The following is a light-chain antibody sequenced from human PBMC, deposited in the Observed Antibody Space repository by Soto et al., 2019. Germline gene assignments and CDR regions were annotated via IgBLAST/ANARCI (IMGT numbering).Light chain of an antibody. Sequence: EIVLTQSPGTLSLSPGERATLSCRASQSVSSSYLAWYQQKPGQPPRLLIYRASSRATGIPDRFSGSGSGTDFTLTIRRLEPEDFAVYFCQQCASSAITFGQGTRLEIK. J-gene: IGKJ5*01. CDR2: RAS. CDR1: QSVSSSY. CDR3: QQCASSAIT. V-gene: IGKV3-20*01.